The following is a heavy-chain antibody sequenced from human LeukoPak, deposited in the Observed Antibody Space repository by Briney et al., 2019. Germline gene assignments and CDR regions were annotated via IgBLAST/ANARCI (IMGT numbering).Heavy chain of an antibody. CDR1: GFTFSSSW. V-gene: IGHV3-74*01. Sequence: GGSLRLSCAVSGFTFSSSWMHWVRQAPGKGLVWVSHIKTDGSTTAYADSVKGRFTISRDNAKNTLYLQMNSLRAEDTGVYYCARGQGLRQFDYWGQGTLVTVSS. D-gene: IGHD6-25*01. CDR3: ARGQGLRQFDY. J-gene: IGHJ4*02. CDR2: IKTDGSTT.